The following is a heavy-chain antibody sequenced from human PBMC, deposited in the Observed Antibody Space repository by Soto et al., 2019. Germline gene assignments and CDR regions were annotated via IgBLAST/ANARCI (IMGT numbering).Heavy chain of an antibody. D-gene: IGHD3-16*01. CDR2: INSDDTSS. V-gene: IGHV3-74*01. CDR3: ARGCRWGGLYYFDY. Sequence: EVQLVESGGGLVQPGGSLRLSCVASGLSVSNYWMHWVRQTPGKGLVWVSRINSDDTSSSYAASVKGRFTISRDNAKNTLYLQMNSLRAEDTAVYYCARGCRWGGLYYFDYWGQGTLVTVSS. J-gene: IGHJ4*02. CDR1: GLSVSNYW.